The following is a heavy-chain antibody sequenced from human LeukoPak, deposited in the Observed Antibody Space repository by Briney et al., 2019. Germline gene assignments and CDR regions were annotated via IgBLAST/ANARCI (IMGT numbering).Heavy chain of an antibody. CDR1: GFTFSSYW. J-gene: IGHJ4*02. CDR2: IKQDGSEK. V-gene: IGHV3-7*01. Sequence: PGGSLRLSCAASGFTFSSYWMSWVRQAPGKGLEWVANIKQDGSEKYYVDSVKGRFTISRDNAKNSLYLQTNSLRAEDTAVYYCARLRTPYYFDYWGQGTLVTVSS. CDR3: ARLRTPYYFDY.